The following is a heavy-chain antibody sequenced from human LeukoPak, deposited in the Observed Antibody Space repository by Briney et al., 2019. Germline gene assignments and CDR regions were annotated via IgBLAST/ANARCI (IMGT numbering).Heavy chain of an antibody. CDR1: GYTFTGYY. V-gene: IGHV1-2*02. Sequence: GASVKVSCKASGYTFTGYYMHWVRQAPGQGLEWMGWINPNSGGTNYAQKFQGRVTMTRDTSISTAYMELSRLRSDDTAVYYCARGYCSSTSCRRNWFDPWGQGTLATVSS. CDR2: INPNSGGT. D-gene: IGHD2-2*01. J-gene: IGHJ5*02. CDR3: ARGYCSSTSCRRNWFDP.